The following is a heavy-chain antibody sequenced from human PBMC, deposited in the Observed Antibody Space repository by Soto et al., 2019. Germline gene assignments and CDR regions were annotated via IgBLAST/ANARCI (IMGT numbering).Heavy chain of an antibody. J-gene: IGHJ4*02. V-gene: IGHV3-30-3*01. CDR3: ARDKRDLRXLEWSYYFDY. Sequence: QVQLVESGGGVVQPGRSLRLSCAASGFTFSSYAMHWVRQAPGKGLEWVAVISYDGSNKYYADSVKGRFTISRDNSKNTLYLQLNSLRAEDTAVYYCARDKRDLRXLEWSYYFDYWGQGTLVTVSS. D-gene: IGHD3-3*01. CDR1: GFTFSSYA. CDR2: ISYDGSNK.